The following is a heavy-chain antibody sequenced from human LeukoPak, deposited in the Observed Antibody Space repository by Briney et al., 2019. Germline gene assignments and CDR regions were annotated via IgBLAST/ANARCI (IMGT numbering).Heavy chain of an antibody. CDR2: IYSGGST. D-gene: IGHD3-22*01. V-gene: IGHV3-53*01. CDR3: ARNTDSSGPFDY. CDR1: GFTVSSNY. J-gene: IGHJ4*02. Sequence: PGGSLRLFCAASGFTVSSNYMSWVRQAPGKGLEWVSVIYSGGSTYYADSVKGRFTISRDNSKNTLYLQMNSLRAEDTAVYYCARNTDSSGPFDYWGQGTLVTVSS.